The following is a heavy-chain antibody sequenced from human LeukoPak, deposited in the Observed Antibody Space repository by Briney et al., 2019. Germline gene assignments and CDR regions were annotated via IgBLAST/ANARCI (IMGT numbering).Heavy chain of an antibody. CDR2: IYYSGTT. CDR3: ARQSEGFDS. V-gene: IGHV4-59*08. J-gene: IGHJ4*02. Sequence: PSETLSLTCTVSGNSIRSYCWNWIRQPPGKGLEWIGYIYYSGTTSYNPSLRSRVTISVDMSKNQFSLRLTSVTAADTAVYYCARQSEGFDSWGQGTLVTVSS. CDR1: GNSIRSYC.